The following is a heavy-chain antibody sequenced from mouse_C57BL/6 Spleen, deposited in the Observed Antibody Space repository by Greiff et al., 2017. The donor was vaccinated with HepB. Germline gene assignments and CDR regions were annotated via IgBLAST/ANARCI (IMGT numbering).Heavy chain of an antibody. J-gene: IGHJ4*01. CDR2: IDPSDSET. Sequence: QVQLQQPGAELVRPGSSVKLSCKASGYTFTSYWMHWVKQRPIQGLEWIGNIDPSDSETHYNQKFKDKATLTVDKSSSTAYMQLSSLTSEDSAVYYCARGTTVVGYAMDYWGQGPSVTVSS. CDR3: ARGTTVVGYAMDY. D-gene: IGHD1-1*01. V-gene: IGHV1-52*01. CDR1: GYTFTSYW.